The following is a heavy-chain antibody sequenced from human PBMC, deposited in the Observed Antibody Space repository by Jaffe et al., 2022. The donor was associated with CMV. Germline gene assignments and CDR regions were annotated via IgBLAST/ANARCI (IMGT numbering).Heavy chain of an antibody. Sequence: QVQLQESGPGLVKPSGTLSLTCAVSGGSISSSNWWSWVRQPPGKGLEWIGEIYHSGSTNYNPSLKSRVTISVDKSKNQFSLKLSSVTAADTAVYYCARGPLDIVVVVAVDEFGYFDLWGRGTLVTVSS. V-gene: IGHV4-4*02. CDR1: GGSISSSNW. CDR2: IYHSGST. CDR3: ARGPLDIVVVVAVDEFGYFDL. J-gene: IGHJ2*01. D-gene: IGHD2-15*01.